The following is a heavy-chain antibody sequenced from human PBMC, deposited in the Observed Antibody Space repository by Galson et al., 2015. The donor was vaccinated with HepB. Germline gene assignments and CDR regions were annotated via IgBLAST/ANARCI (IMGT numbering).Heavy chain of an antibody. CDR3: AKEGPLPYSSRPDEMTG. CDR1: GFTFSTYD. CDR2: ISGGGSRT. D-gene: IGHD6-13*01. Sequence: SLRLSCAASGFTFSTYDMAWVRQAPGKGLEWVSAISGGGSRTYYADSVKGRFTISRDNSKNTLYLQVNSLRAEDMAVYYCAKEGPLPYSSRPDEMTGWGQGTLVTVSS. V-gene: IGHV3-23*01. J-gene: IGHJ4*02.